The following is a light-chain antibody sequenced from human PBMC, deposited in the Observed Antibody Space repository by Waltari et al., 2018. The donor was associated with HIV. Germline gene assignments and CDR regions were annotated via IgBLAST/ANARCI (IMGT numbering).Light chain of an antibody. Sequence: EIVMTQSPATLSVSPGETATLSCRASQSVSYNVAWYQQKPGQAPRLLIYDASSRASGLPARFSGSGSGTEFTFTISSLQSEDFASYYCQQYNYWPPETFGQGTKLEMK. J-gene: IGKJ2*01. V-gene: IGKV3-15*01. CDR1: QSVSYN. CDR3: QQYNYWPPET. CDR2: DAS.